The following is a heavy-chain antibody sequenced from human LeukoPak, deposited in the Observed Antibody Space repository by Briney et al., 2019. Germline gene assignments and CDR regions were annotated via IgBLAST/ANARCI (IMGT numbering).Heavy chain of an antibody. V-gene: IGHV4-34*01. CDR1: GGSFSGYY. J-gene: IGHJ4*02. Sequence: PSETLSLTCAVYGGSFSGYYWSWIRQPPGKGLEWIGEINHSGSTNYNPSLKSRVTISVDTSKNQFSLKLSSVTAADTAVYYCARGFYDSSGYYPLTTFDYWGQGTLVTVSS. CDR2: INHSGST. CDR3: ARGFYDSSGYYPLTTFDY. D-gene: IGHD3-22*01.